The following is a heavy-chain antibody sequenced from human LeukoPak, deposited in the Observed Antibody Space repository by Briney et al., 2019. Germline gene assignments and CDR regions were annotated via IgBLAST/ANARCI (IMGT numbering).Heavy chain of an antibody. CDR3: ARDRLDYYDSSGYYYYYYYYMDV. Sequence: PGGSLRLSCAASGFTFSSYWMHWVRQAPGKGLVWVSRINSDGSSTSYADSVKGRFTISRDNAKNTLYLQMNSLRAEDTAVYYCARDRLDYYDSSGYYYYYYYYMDVWGKGTTVTVSS. CDR2: INSDGSST. V-gene: IGHV3-74*01. J-gene: IGHJ6*03. D-gene: IGHD3-22*01. CDR1: GFTFSSYW.